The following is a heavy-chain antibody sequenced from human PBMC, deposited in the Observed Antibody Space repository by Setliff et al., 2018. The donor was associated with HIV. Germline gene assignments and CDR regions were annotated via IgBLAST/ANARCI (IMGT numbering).Heavy chain of an antibody. Sequence: PGGSLRLSCTTSGFIFGDYAMSWVRQAPGKGLQWVAFTRSKAYGGTTEYAASVKGRFTISRDDSKNIAYLQMGSLKTADTAVYYCAREGKTALVTKNFDYWGQGTLVTVSS. V-gene: IGHV3-49*04. J-gene: IGHJ4*02. CDR2: TRSKAYGGTT. CDR3: AREGKTALVTKNFDY. D-gene: IGHD5-18*01. CDR1: GFIFGDYA.